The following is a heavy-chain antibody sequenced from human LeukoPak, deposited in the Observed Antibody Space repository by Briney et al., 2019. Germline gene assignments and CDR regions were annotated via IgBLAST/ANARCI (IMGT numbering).Heavy chain of an antibody. CDR1: GGSICGHY. CDR2: IYYSGKT. V-gene: IGHV4-59*11. Sequence: SEPLSLTCAVSGGSICGHYWSWLRQPPGEGLEWIGYIYYSGKTYYSSSLRSRVTISVDTSKNHFSLKLTSVTAADTAVYYCARLLDNDSSGDPDTFDMWGQGTMVTVSS. D-gene: IGHD3-22*01. CDR3: ARLLDNDSSGDPDTFDM. J-gene: IGHJ3*02.